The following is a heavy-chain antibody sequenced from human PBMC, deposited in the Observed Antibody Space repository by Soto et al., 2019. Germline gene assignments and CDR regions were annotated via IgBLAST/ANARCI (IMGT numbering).Heavy chain of an antibody. CDR2: ISYDGSNK. Sequence: QVQLVESGGGVVQPGRSLRLSCAASGFTFSSYAMHWVRQAPGKGLEWEAVISYDGSNKYYADSVKGRFTISRDNSKNTLYLQMNSLRAEDTAVYYCARVSGLGYSYGSDYWGQGTLVTVSS. CDR3: ARVSGLGYSYGSDY. CDR1: GFTFSSYA. J-gene: IGHJ4*02. V-gene: IGHV3-30-3*01. D-gene: IGHD5-18*01.